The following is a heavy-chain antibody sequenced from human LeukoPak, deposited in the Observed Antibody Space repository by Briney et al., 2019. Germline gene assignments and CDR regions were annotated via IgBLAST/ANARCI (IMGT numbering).Heavy chain of an antibody. J-gene: IGHJ4*02. CDR2: INFDGGHR. D-gene: IGHD2-21*01. V-gene: IGHV3-7*01. CDR1: GFTFSSYW. Sequence: GGSLRLSCETSGFTFSSYWMTWVRQAPGRGLEQVAHINFDGGHRSYVDSVRGRFTISRDNAKKSLYLQMNNLGVDDTAMYYCVKYLSRAIERWGRGTLVTVSS. CDR3: VKYLSRAIER.